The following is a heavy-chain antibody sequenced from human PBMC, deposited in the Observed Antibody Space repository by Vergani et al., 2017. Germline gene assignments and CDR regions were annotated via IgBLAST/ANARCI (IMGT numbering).Heavy chain of an antibody. Sequence: QVQLQESGPGLVKPSETLSLTCNVSGVSISSSYWSWIRQPPGRGLEWIGYIYYSGSTNYNPSLRSRVTISVDTSRNQFSLKLSSVSAADTAVYYCERDRERAFDIWGQGTMVTVFS. V-gene: IGHV4-59*01. J-gene: IGHJ3*02. CDR1: GVSISSSY. CDR2: IYYSGST. CDR3: ERDRERAFDI. D-gene: IGHD1-26*01.